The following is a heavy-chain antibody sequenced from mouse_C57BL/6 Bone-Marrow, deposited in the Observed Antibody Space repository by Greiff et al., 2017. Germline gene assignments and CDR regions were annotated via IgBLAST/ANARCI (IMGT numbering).Heavy chain of an antibody. J-gene: IGHJ4*01. CDR2: IDPETGGT. CDR3: TSSITTVVATSAMDY. Sequence: LVESGAELVRPGASVTLSCKASGYTFTDYEMHWVKQTPVHGLEWIGAIDPETGGTAYNQKFKGKAILTADKSSSTAYMELRSLTSEDSAVYYCTSSITTVVATSAMDYWGQGTSVTVSS. CDR1: GYTFTDYE. D-gene: IGHD1-1*01. V-gene: IGHV1-15*01.